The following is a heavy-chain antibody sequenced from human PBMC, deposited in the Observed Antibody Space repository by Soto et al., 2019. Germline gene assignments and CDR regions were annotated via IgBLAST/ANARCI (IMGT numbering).Heavy chain of an antibody. J-gene: IGHJ4*02. D-gene: IGHD4-17*01. CDR2: ISAYNGNT. CDR1: GYTFTSYG. CDR3: ARDPNPTDYGDYFDY. Sequence: ASVKVSCKASGYTFTSYGISLVRQAPGQGLEWMGWISAYNGNTNYAQKLQGRVTMTTDTSTSTAYMELRSLRSDDTAVYYCARDPNPTDYGDYFDYWGQGTLVTVSS. V-gene: IGHV1-18*01.